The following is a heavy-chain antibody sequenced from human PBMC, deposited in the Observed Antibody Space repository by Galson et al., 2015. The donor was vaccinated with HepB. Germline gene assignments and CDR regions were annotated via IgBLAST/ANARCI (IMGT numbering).Heavy chain of an antibody. J-gene: IGHJ4*02. V-gene: IGHV3-13*05. Sequence: SLRLSCAASGFTFDTYDMHWVRQAAGVGLEWVSGTDTPGNPYSPDSLRGRFTISRDNAKNSLYLQMKSLTDGDTAVYYCARARAGTHYLDYWGQGALVTVSS. CDR1: GFTFDTYD. CDR3: ARARAGTHYLDY. CDR2: TDTPGNP. D-gene: IGHD6-19*01.